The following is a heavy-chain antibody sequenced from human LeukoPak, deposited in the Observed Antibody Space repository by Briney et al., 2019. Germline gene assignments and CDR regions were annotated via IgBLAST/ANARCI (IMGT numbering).Heavy chain of an antibody. Sequence: GRSLRLSCAASGFTFSNYGMHWVRQAPGKWLEWVAVIWYDGSKKHHADSAKGRFTISRDNYKNTLNLQMNSLRVEDTAVYYCAAYYYDRRGYDLRFYWGQGTLVTVSS. J-gene: IGHJ4*02. CDR2: IWYDGSKK. CDR3: AAYYYDRRGYDLRFY. D-gene: IGHD3-22*01. V-gene: IGHV3-33*01. CDR1: GFTFSNYG.